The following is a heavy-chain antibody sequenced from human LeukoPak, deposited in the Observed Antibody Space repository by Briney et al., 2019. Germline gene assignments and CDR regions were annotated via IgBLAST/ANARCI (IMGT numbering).Heavy chain of an antibody. V-gene: IGHV3-30*02. CDR1: GFTFSSYG. Sequence: PGGSLRLSCAASGFTFSSYGMHWVRQAPGKGLEWVAFIRYDGSNKYYADSVKGRFTISRDNSKNTLYLQMNSLRAEDTAVYYCANLDGSAPPLNDAFDIWGQGTMVTVSS. D-gene: IGHD1-26*01. CDR3: ANLDGSAPPLNDAFDI. J-gene: IGHJ3*02. CDR2: IRYDGSNK.